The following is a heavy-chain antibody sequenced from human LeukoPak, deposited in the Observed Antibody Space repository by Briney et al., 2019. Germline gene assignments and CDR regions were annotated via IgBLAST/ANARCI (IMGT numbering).Heavy chain of an antibody. CDR3: ARLDDYRTPYYPGP. CDR1: GGPISSSSYY. Sequence: SETLSLTCTVSGGPISSSSYYWGWIRQPPGKGLEWIGSIYYSGSTYYNPSLKSRVTISVDTSKNQFSLKLSSVTAADTAVYYCARLDDYRTPYYPGPWGQGTLVTVSS. D-gene: IGHD4-11*01. V-gene: IGHV4-39*01. CDR2: IYYSGST. J-gene: IGHJ4*02.